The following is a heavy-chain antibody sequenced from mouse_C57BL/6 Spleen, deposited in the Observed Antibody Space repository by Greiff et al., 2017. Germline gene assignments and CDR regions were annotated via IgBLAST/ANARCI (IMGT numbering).Heavy chain of an antibody. V-gene: IGHV5-4*03. CDR3: ARGDYDRAFDY. CDR1: GFTFSSYA. J-gene: IGHJ2*01. D-gene: IGHD2-4*01. CDR2: ISDGGSYT. Sequence: MLVESGGGLVKPGGSLKLSCAASGFTFSSYAMSWVRQTPEKRLEWVATISDGGSYTYYPDNVKGRFTISRDNAKNNLYLQMSHLKSEDTAMYYCARGDYDRAFDYWGQGTTLTVSS.